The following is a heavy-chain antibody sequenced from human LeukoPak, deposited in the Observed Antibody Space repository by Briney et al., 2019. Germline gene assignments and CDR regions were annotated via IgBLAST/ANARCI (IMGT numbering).Heavy chain of an antibody. J-gene: IGHJ4*02. Sequence: GGSLRLSCAASGFTFRSYVLSWVRQAPGKGLEWVSTISDTVGSSTYYAESVKGRFTISRDNSKNTLYLQTNSLRAEDTAVYYCAKFRADSSGWPFDYWGQGTLVTVSS. CDR3: AKFRADSSGWPFDY. D-gene: IGHD6-19*01. CDR2: ISDTVGSST. V-gene: IGHV3-23*01. CDR1: GFTFRSYV.